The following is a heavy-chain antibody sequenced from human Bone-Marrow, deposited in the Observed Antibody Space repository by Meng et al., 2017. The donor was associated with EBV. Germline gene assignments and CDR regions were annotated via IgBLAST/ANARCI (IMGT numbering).Heavy chain of an antibody. Sequence: PESGQGQVKPSQTLSLTCPFSGYSLTSFSYWGWIRQPPGRGLEWIGSVHYTGSTYYSPSLKSRVTVSVDTSKNQFSLRLTSVTAADTAVYYCARPFPSWQSPRLDPFGAWGQGTLVTVSS. J-gene: IGHJ5*02. CDR1: GYSLTSFSY. CDR3: ARPFPSWQSPRLDPFGA. CDR2: VHYTGST. D-gene: IGHD6-19*01. V-gene: IGHV4-38-2*01.